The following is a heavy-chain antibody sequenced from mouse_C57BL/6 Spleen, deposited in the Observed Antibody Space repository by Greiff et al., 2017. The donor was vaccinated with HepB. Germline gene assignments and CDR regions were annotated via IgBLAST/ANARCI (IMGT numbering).Heavy chain of an antibody. Sequence: EVMLVESGGGLVKPGGSLKLSCAASGFTFSDYGMHWVRQAPEKGLEWVAYISSGSSTIYYADTVKGRFTISRDNAKNTLFLQMTSLRSEDTAMYYCARAERYYAMDYWGQGTSVTVSS. J-gene: IGHJ4*01. V-gene: IGHV5-17*01. CDR3: ARAERYYAMDY. CDR2: ISSGSSTI. CDR1: GFTFSDYG.